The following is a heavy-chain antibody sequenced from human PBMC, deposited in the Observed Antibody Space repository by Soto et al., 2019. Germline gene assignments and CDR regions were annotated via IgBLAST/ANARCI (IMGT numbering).Heavy chain of an antibody. CDR3: AMVDVYVTPSPQDV. CDR1: GYTFTRYG. V-gene: IGHV1-18*01. Sequence: QVQLVQSGAEVKNPGASVKVSCEASGYTFTRYGIGWARQAPGQGLEWMGWINTYNGNPNYAQNVQGRVTLTTDTSTSTAYMELRSLRSNDTARYYWAMVDVYVTPSPQDVWGQGTTVIVSS. J-gene: IGHJ6*02. CDR2: INTYNGNP. D-gene: IGHD3-16*01.